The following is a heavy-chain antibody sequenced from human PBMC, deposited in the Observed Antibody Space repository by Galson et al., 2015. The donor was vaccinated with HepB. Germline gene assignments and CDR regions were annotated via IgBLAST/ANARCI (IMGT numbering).Heavy chain of an antibody. Sequence: LRLSCAASGFTFSSYAMHWVRQAPGKGLEYVSAISSNEGSTYYADSVKGRFTISRDNSKNTLYLQMSSLRAEDTAVYYCVKSAGTPVAAGYYYYYGMDVWGQGTTVTVSS. CDR2: ISSNEGST. J-gene: IGHJ6*02. CDR1: GFTFSSYA. V-gene: IGHV3-64D*09. CDR3: VKSAGTPVAAGYYYYYGMDV. D-gene: IGHD2-15*01.